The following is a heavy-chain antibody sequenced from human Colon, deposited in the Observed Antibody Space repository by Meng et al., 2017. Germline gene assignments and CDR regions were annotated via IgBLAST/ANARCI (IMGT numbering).Heavy chain of an antibody. CDR3: ARGGAPPYYFDY. CDR1: GYTFSNYE. V-gene: IGHV1-8*02. J-gene: IGHJ4*02. D-gene: IGHD1-26*01. CDR2: MNPDSGKT. Sequence: QVQLVQSGAEVKKPGASVRVSSETSGYTFSNYEVNWVRQASGHGLEWMGWMNPDSGKTGYAHKFQGRVTLTRDTSTGTAYMELTSLTPDDTAVYYCARGGAPPYYFDYWGQGTLVTVSS.